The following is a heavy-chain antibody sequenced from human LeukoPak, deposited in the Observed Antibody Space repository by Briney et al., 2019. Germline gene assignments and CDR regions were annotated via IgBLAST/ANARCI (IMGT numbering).Heavy chain of an antibody. J-gene: IGHJ4*02. CDR1: GGTFSSYA. V-gene: IGHV1-69*05. Sequence: GSSVKVSCKASGGTFSSYAVSWVRQAPGQGLEWMGGIIPIFGTANYAQKFQGRVTITTDESTSTAYMELSSLRSEDTAVYYCARGMAAAPRAVFDYWGQGTLVTVSS. D-gene: IGHD6-13*01. CDR2: IIPIFGTA. CDR3: ARGMAAAPRAVFDY.